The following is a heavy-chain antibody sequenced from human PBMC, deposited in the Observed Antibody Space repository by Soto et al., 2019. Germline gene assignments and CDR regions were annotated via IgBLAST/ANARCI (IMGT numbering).Heavy chain of an antibody. J-gene: IGHJ6*02. CDR2: IYYSGST. D-gene: IGHD3-22*01. CDR1: GGSISSGGYY. Sequence: QVQLQESGPGLVKPSQTLSLTCTVSGGSISSGGYYWSWIRQHPGKGLEWIGYIYYSGSTYYNPSLKSRVTLSVDTSKNQFSLRLSSVTAADTAVYYCARGFSGYYPCYYYCGMDVWGQGTTVTVSS. CDR3: ARGFSGYYPCYYYCGMDV. V-gene: IGHV4-31*03.